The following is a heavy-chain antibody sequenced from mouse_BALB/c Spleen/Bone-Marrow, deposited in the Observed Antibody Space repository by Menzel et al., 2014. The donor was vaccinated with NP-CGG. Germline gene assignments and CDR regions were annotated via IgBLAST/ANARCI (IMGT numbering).Heavy chain of an antibody. J-gene: IGHJ3*01. CDR2: IWAGGST. Sequence: VHLVESGPGLVAPSQRLSIPCTVSGFSLTNYCVHWVRQPPGKGLEWLGAIWAGGSTNYKSALMSRLSISKDNSKSQVFLKMNSLQTDDTAMYYCARDGATATLAYWGQGTLVTVSA. CDR3: ARDGATATLAY. V-gene: IGHV2-9*02. CDR1: GFSLTNYC. D-gene: IGHD1-2*01.